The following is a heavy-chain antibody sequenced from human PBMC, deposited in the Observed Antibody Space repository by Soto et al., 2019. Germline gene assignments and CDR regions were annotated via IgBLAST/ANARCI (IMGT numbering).Heavy chain of an antibody. V-gene: IGHV1-8*01. CDR2: MNPNSGNT. D-gene: IGHD6-13*01. Sequence: GASVKVSCKASGYTFTSYDINWVRQATGQGLEWMGWMNPNSGNTGYAQKFQGRVTMTRNTSISTAYMELSSLRSEDTAVYYCARGPPVYSSSWYLEDYWGQGTLVTVSS. CDR3: ARGPPVYSSSWYLEDY. CDR1: GYTFTSYD. J-gene: IGHJ4*02.